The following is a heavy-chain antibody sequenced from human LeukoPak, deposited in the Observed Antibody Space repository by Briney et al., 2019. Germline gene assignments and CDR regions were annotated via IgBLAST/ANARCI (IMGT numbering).Heavy chain of an antibody. CDR3: ARERYSSSSVFDY. CDR2: ISWDGGST. V-gene: IGHV3-43*01. J-gene: IGHJ4*02. CDR1: GFTFDDYT. D-gene: IGHD6-6*01. Sequence: GGSLRLSCAASGFTFDDYTMHWVRQAPGKGLEWVSLISWDGGSTYYADSVKGRFTISRDNAKNSLYLQMNSLRAEDTAVYYCARERYSSSSVFDYWGQGTLVTVSS.